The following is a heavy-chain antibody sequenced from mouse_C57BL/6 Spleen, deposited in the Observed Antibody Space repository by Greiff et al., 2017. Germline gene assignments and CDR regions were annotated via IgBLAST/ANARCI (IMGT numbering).Heavy chain of an antibody. CDR3: AYGYDVGWYFDV. V-gene: IGHV1-66*01. CDR1: GYSFTSYY. D-gene: IGHD2-2*01. Sequence: VQLQQSGPELVKPGASVKISCKASGYSFTSYYIHWVKQRPGQGLEWIGWIYPGSGNTTYNEKFKGKATLTADTSSSTAYMQLSRLTSEDSAVYYCAYGYDVGWYFDVWGTGTTVTVAA. CDR2: IYPGSGNT. J-gene: IGHJ1*03.